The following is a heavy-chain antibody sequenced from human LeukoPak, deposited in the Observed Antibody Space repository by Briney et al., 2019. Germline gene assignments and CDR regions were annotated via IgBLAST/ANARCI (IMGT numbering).Heavy chain of an antibody. J-gene: IGHJ4*02. D-gene: IGHD6-19*01. V-gene: IGHV1-2*02. CDR3: ARFEYSSGWGLVDY. CDR1: GYTFTGYY. Sequence: ASVKVSCKASGYTFTGYYMHWVRQAPGQGLEWMGWINPNSGGTNYARKFQGRVTMTRDTSISTAYMELSRLRSDDTAVYYCARFEYSSGWGLVDYWGQGTLVTVSS. CDR2: INPNSGGT.